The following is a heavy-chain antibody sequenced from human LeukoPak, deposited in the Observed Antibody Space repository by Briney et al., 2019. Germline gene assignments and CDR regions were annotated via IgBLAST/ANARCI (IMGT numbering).Heavy chain of an antibody. CDR1: GFIFSSYW. J-gene: IGHJ6*03. Sequence: GGSLRLSCAASGFIFSSYWMAWVRQAPGKGLEWVANIKEDGSEKNYVDSVKGRFTISRDNAKNSLYLRMNSLRAEDTAVYFCARVKRGYCSGVSCYLERYYYYMDVWGKGTTVTISS. CDR2: IKEDGSEK. D-gene: IGHD2-15*01. CDR3: ARVKRGYCSGVSCYLERYYYYMDV. V-gene: IGHV3-7*01.